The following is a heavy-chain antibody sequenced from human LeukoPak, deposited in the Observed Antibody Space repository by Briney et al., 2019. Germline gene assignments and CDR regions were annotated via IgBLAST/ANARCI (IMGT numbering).Heavy chain of an antibody. Sequence: PGGSLRLSCAASGFTFSSYAMHWVRQAPGKGLEWVAVISYDGSNKYYADSVKGRFTISRDNSKNTLYLQMNSLRSEDTAVYYCARDDDGDYAPTRLDYYMDVWGKGTTVTISS. CDR3: ARDDDGDYAPTRLDYYMDV. J-gene: IGHJ6*03. CDR1: GFTFSSYA. D-gene: IGHD4-17*01. V-gene: IGHV3-30*01. CDR2: ISYDGSNK.